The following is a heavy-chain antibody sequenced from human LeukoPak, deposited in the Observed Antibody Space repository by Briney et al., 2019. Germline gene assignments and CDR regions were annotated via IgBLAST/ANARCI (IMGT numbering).Heavy chain of an antibody. CDR1: GGSISSSNW. D-gene: IGHD5-24*01. J-gene: IGHJ4*02. Sequence: SETLSLTCAVSGGSISSSNWWSWVRQPPGKGLEWIGEIYHSGSTNYNPSLKSRVTISVDRSKNQFSLKLSSVTAADTAVYYCARGVEMATIGGAYYFDYWGQGTLVTVSS. CDR2: IYHSGST. V-gene: IGHV4-4*02. CDR3: ARGVEMATIGGAYYFDY.